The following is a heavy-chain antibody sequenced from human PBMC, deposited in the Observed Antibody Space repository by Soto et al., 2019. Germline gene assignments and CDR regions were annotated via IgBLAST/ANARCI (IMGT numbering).Heavy chain of an antibody. D-gene: IGHD5-18*01. Sequence: GGSRSDSCSASVFTFISYSISWVRQAPVKGLEWVSYISGSSSTIYYADSVKGRFTISRDNAKNSLYLQMNSLRDEDTALYYCAREGGYTYGLYYYYGMDVWGQGTTVTVSS. J-gene: IGHJ6*02. CDR3: AREGGYTYGLYYYYGMDV. CDR1: VFTFISYS. CDR2: ISGSSSTI. V-gene: IGHV3-48*02.